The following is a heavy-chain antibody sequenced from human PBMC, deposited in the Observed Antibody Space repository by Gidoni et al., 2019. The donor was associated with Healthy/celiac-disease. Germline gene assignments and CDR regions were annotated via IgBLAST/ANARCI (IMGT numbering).Heavy chain of an antibody. D-gene: IGHD3-22*01. V-gene: IGHV1-69*08. CDR1: GGTFSSYT. Sequence: QVQLVQSGAEVKKPGSSVTVSCKASGGTFSSYTISWVRQAPGQGLEWMGRIIPILGIANYAQKFQGRVTITADKSTSTAYMELSSLRSEDTAVYYCARDGRVLDSSGHDAFDIWGQGTMVTVSS. J-gene: IGHJ3*02. CDR3: ARDGRVLDSSGHDAFDI. CDR2: IIPILGIA.